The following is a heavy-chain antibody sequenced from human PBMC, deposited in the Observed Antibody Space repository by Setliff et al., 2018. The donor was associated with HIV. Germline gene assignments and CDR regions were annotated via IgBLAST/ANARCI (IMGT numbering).Heavy chain of an antibody. J-gene: IGHJ6*03. D-gene: IGHD1-26*01. V-gene: IGHV4-34*01. CDR3: ARGARLLAAYSDRWDYFYMAV. CDR2: INHSGST. CDR1: GGSFSDYY. Sequence: SETLSLTCAVYGGSFSDYYWIWIRQPPGKGLEWIGEINHSGSTHYNPSLKSRFIISVDTSKNQFSLKVNSMTAADTAVYYCARGARLLAAYSDRWDYFYMAVWGKGTTVTVSS.